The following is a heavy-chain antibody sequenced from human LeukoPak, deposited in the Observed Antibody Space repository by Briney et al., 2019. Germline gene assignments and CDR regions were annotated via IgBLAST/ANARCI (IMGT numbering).Heavy chain of an antibody. CDR1: GFSFSSYG. Sequence: PPGGSLRLSCAASGFSFSSYGMSWVRQAPGKGLEWVAGVSDSGGRTNYADSVKGRFTISRDNSKNTLYLQMNSLRAEDTAVYFCAKRGVVIRVILVGFHKEAYYFDSWGQGVVVTVSS. D-gene: IGHD3-10*01. J-gene: IGHJ4*02. V-gene: IGHV3-23*01. CDR3: AKRGVVIRVILVGFHKEAYYFDS. CDR2: VSDSGGRT.